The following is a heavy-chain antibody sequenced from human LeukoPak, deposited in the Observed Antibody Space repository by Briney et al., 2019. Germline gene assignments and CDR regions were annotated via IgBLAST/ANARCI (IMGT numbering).Heavy chain of an antibody. D-gene: IGHD3-3*01. Sequence: GGSLRLSCAASGFTFISSAMSWVRQVPGKGLKWVSAISGSGGSTYYADSVKGRFTISRDNSKNTLYLQMNSLRAEDTAVYYCAKVNVLRFLEWFPYNWFDPWGQGTLVTVSS. CDR1: GFTFISSA. J-gene: IGHJ5*02. CDR3: AKVNVLRFLEWFPYNWFDP. V-gene: IGHV3-23*01. CDR2: ISGSGGST.